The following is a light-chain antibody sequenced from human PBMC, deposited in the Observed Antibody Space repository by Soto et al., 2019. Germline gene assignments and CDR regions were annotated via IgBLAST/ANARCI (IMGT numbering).Light chain of an antibody. CDR1: SSNIGAHYD. CDR2: GNS. Sequence: QSVLTQPPSVSGAPGQRVTISGTGSSSNIGAHYDVHWYQQLPGTAPKLLIYGNSNRPSGVPDRFSGSKSGTSASLAITGLQADDEADYYCQSYDNSLSVYVFGTGTKVTVL. V-gene: IGLV1-40*01. J-gene: IGLJ1*01. CDR3: QSYDNSLSVYV.